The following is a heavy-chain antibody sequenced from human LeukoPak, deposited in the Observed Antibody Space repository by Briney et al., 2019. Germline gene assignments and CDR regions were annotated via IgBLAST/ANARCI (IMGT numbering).Heavy chain of an antibody. CDR2: INSDGSST. J-gene: IGHJ5*02. V-gene: IGHV3-74*01. CDR3: ARVGGLNWFDP. Sequence: GGSLRLSCAASGFTFSSYWMHWVRQAPGKGLVWVSRINSDGSSTSYADSVKGRFSISRDNAKNTLYLQMNSLRAEDTAVYYCARVGGLNWFDPWGQGTLVTVSS. CDR1: GFTFSSYW. D-gene: IGHD3/OR15-3a*01.